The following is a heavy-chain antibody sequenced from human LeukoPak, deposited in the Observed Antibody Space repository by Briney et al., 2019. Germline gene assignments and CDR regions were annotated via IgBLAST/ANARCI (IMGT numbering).Heavy chain of an antibody. CDR2: IIPILGIA. CDR3: AREPRYCSGTSCYTDY. D-gene: IGHD2-2*02. Sequence: SVKVSCKASGTTFSSYAISWVRQAPGQGLEWMGRIIPILGIANYAQKFQGRVTITAGKSTSTAHMELRSLRSEDTAVYYCAREPRYCSGTSCYTDYWGQGTLVTVSS. CDR1: GTTFSSYA. V-gene: IGHV1-69*04. J-gene: IGHJ4*02.